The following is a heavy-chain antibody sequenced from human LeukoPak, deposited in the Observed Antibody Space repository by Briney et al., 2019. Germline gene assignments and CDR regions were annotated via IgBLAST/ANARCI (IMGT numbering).Heavy chain of an antibody. Sequence: PSETLSLTCTVSGGSISSSSYYWGWIRQLPGRGLEWIGCIYYRGNTDYNPSLESRVTISVDTSKTHFSLKLRSVTAADTAVYYCARALTAQIYYYSGMDVWGQGTTVTVSS. D-gene: IGHD2-21*02. V-gene: IGHV4-61*03. CDR2: IYYRGNT. J-gene: IGHJ6*02. CDR1: GGSISSSSYY. CDR3: ARALTAQIYYYSGMDV.